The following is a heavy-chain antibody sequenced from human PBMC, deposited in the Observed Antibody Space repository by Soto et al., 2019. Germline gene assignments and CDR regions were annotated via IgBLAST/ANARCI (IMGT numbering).Heavy chain of an antibody. CDR3: ARGDIGAFDL. V-gene: IGHV3-74*01. J-gene: IGHJ3*01. CDR1: GFTFSYYW. Sequence: EVQLVESEGGLVQPGGSLRLSCAASGFTFSYYWMHWVRQAPGQGLVWVSRIHSDGSSTTYADSVKGRFTISRDNAKNTLYLQMNRLRAEDTAVYYCARGDIGAFDLWGQGTMVTVSS. CDR2: IHSDGSST. D-gene: IGHD2-21*02.